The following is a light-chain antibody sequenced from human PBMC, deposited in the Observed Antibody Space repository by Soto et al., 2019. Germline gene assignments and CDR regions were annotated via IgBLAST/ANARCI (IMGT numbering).Light chain of an antibody. CDR3: FSYTSDSTLYV. V-gene: IGLV2-14*01. CDR1: SSDVGGYKY. Sequence: QSALTQPASVSGSPGQSITISCTGTSSDVGGYKYVSWYQHHPGKAPKLMISEVSNRPSGVSTRFSGSKSGNTASLTISGLQAEDGADYYCFSYTSDSTLYVFGSGTKVTVL. J-gene: IGLJ1*01. CDR2: EVS.